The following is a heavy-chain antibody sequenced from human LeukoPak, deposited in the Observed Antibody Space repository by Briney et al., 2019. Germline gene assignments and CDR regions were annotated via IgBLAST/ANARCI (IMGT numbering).Heavy chain of an antibody. Sequence: PGGSLRLSCAASGFTFSSYAMHWVRQAPGKGLEWVAVISYDGSNKYYADSVKGRFTISRDNSKNTLYLQLNSLRAEDTAVYYCARDGGQLWPRRYSGMDVWGQGTTVTVSS. CDR3: ARDGGQLWPRRYSGMDV. J-gene: IGHJ6*02. V-gene: IGHV3-30-3*01. D-gene: IGHD5-18*01. CDR1: GFTFSSYA. CDR2: ISYDGSNK.